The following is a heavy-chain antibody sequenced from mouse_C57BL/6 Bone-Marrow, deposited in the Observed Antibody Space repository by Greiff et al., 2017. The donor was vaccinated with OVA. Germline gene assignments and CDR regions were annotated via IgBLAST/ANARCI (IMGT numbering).Heavy chain of an antibody. Sequence: EVKLVESGGDLVKPGGSLKLSCAASGFTFSSYGMSWVRQTPDKRLEWVATISSGGSYTYYPDSVKGRFTISRDNAKNTLYLQMSSLKSEDTAMYYCARRDGYCDFDDWGKGTTLTVSS. CDR1: GFTFSSYG. CDR3: ARRDGYCDFDD. D-gene: IGHD2-3*01. CDR2: ISSGGSYT. J-gene: IGHJ2*01. V-gene: IGHV5-6*02.